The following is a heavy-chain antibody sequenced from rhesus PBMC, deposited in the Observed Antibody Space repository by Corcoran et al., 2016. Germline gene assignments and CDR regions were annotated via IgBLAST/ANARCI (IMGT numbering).Heavy chain of an antibody. Sequence: QVQLQQSSPGLVKPSETLSLTCAVSGASIRTNYWSWIRQSPGKGLEWIGTIDGGNGRTRYNPSLKSRVTISTDTAKNQFSLNLIFVTAADTAVYYCARLRSGDYYSFDYWGQGVLVTVSS. J-gene: IGHJ4*01. CDR3: ARLRSGDYYSFDY. D-gene: IGHD3-34*01. CDR2: IDGGNGRT. CDR1: GASIRTNY. V-gene: IGHV4-147*01.